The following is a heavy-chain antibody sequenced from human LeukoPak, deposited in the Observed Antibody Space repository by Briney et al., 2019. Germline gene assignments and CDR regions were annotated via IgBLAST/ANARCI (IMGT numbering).Heavy chain of an antibody. J-gene: IGHJ5*02. CDR2: IYYSGST. D-gene: IGHD6-13*01. CDR1: GGSLSSYY. V-gene: IGHV4-59*01. CDR3: ARDGGFVAAGTRWFDP. Sequence: SETLSLTCTVSGGSLSSYYWSWIRQPPGKGLEWIGYIYYSGSTNYNPSLKSRVTISVDTSKNQFSLKLSSVTAADTAVYYCARDGGFVAAGTRWFDPWGQGTLVTVSS.